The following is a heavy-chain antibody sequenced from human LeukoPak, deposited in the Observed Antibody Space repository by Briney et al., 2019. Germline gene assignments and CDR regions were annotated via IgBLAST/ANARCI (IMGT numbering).Heavy chain of an antibody. D-gene: IGHD3-22*01. CDR2: ISSSGSTI. V-gene: IGHV3-48*03. CDR1: GFTFSSYE. J-gene: IGHJ4*02. Sequence: GGSLRLSCAASGFTFSSYEMNWVRQAPGKGLEWVSYISSSGSTIYYADSVKGRFTISRDNAKNSLYLQMNSLRAEDTAVYYCARGGPYYYDSSGYYYAFDYWGQGTLVTVSS. CDR3: ARGGPYYYDSSGYYYAFDY.